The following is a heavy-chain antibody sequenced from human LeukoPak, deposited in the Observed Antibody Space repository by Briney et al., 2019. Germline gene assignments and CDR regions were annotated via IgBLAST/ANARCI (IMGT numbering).Heavy chain of an antibody. CDR1: TFNFRTYW. CDR3: ARDGYYYDSSGAFDI. J-gene: IGHJ3*02. D-gene: IGHD3-22*01. V-gene: IGHV3-7*01. Sequence: GGSLRLSCAAPTFNFRTYWMTWVRQAPGKGLEWVAHIKQDGSEKYYVDSVKGRFTISRDNAKKSLYLQMNSLRAEDTAVYYCARDGYYYDSSGAFDIWGQGTMVTVSS. CDR2: IKQDGSEK.